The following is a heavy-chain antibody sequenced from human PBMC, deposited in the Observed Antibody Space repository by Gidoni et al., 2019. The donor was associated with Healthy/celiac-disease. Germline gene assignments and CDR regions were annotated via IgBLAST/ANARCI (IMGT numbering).Heavy chain of an antibody. CDR1: GYSFTSYW. CDR2: IYPGDSDT. D-gene: IGHD6-6*01. CDR3: ARSAIAARRWNWFDP. V-gene: IGHV5-51*01. Sequence: EVQLVQSGAEVKKPVQSLKISCKGSGYSFTSYWIGWVRQMPGKGLEWMGIIYPGDSDTRYSPSFQGQVTISADKSISTAHLQWSSLKASDTAMYYCARSAIAARRWNWFDPWGQGTLVTVSS. J-gene: IGHJ5*02.